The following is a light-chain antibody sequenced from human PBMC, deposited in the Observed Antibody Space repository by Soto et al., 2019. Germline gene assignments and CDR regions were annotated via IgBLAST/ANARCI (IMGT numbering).Light chain of an antibody. Sequence: QSVLTQPPSVSAAPGQKDTISCSGSSSNIGGNSVSWYQQLPGTAPKLLIYDDDKRPSGIPDRFSGSKSGTSATLGITGFRTGDEADYYCGSWDSSLSAYVFGTGTKVTVL. V-gene: IGLV1-51*01. CDR2: DDD. J-gene: IGLJ1*01. CDR3: GSWDSSLSAYV. CDR1: SSNIGGNS.